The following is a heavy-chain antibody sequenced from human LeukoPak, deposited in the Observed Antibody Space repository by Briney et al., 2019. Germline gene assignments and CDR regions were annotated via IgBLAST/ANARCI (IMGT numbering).Heavy chain of an antibody. V-gene: IGHV5-51*01. Sequence: LGESLKISCKGSGYSFTSYWIGWVRQMPGKGLEWMGIIYPGDSDTRYSPSFQGQVTISADKSISTAYLQWSSLKASDTAMYYCARAPGVYYYGSGSYSYFDYWDQGTLVTVSS. J-gene: IGHJ4*02. CDR1: GYSFTSYW. D-gene: IGHD3-10*01. CDR3: ARAPGVYYYGSGSYSYFDY. CDR2: IYPGDSDT.